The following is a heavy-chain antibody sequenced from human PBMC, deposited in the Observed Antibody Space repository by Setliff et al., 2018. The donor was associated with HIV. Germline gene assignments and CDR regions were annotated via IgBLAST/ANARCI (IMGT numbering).Heavy chain of an antibody. D-gene: IGHD6-13*01. CDR2: INPNSGGT. Sequence: ASVKVSCKASGYTLSDYYMHWVRQAPGHRLEWMGWINPNSGGTNYAQKFQGRVNMTRDTSISTTYIELSRMRSDDTAVYYCARDPGYKSTWYGVFDIWGQGTMVTVS. J-gene: IGHJ3*02. CDR1: GYTLSDYY. CDR3: ARDPGYKSTWYGVFDI. V-gene: IGHV1-2*02.